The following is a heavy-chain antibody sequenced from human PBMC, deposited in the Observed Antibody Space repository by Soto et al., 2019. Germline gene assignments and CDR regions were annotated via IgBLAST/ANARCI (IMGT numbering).Heavy chain of an antibody. V-gene: IGHV3-23*01. D-gene: IGHD5-18*01. CDR2: ISISDGRT. CDR1: GFTFSNYA. J-gene: IGHJ5*02. CDR3: ARMDTAMIPDDL. Sequence: GGSLRLSCAASGFTFSNYAMTWVRQTPGKGLEWVSAISISDGRTYYADSVKGRFTTSRDNSENTLYLQMNSLRAEDTALYYCARMDTAMIPDDLWGQGTLVTVSS.